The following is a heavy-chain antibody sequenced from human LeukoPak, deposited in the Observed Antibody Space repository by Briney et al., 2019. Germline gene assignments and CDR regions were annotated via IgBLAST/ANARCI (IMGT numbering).Heavy chain of an antibody. Sequence: SETLSLTCTVSGGSISSGDYYWSWIRQPPGKGLEWIGYIYYSGSTNYNPSLKSRVTISVDTSKNQFSLKLSSVTAADTAVYYCARGGNYGDYAGQGPTDAFDIWGQGTMVTVSS. CDR2: IYYSGST. J-gene: IGHJ3*02. D-gene: IGHD4-17*01. CDR1: GGSISSGDYY. CDR3: ARGGNYGDYAGQGPTDAFDI. V-gene: IGHV4-61*08.